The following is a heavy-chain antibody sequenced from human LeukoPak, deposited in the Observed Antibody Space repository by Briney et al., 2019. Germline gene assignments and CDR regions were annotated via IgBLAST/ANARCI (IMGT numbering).Heavy chain of an antibody. CDR1: GYTFTGYY. D-gene: IGHD1-1*01. CDR2: INPKSGGT. J-gene: IGHJ4*02. CDR3: ARDQGHWNGYYFDY. V-gene: IGHV1-2*02. Sequence: GASVKVSCKASGYTFTGYYMHWVRQAPGQGLEWMGWINPKSGGTKYAQRFQGRVTMTRDTSIATAYMDVSRLRPDDTAGYYCARDQGHWNGYYFDYWTQGTLVTVSS.